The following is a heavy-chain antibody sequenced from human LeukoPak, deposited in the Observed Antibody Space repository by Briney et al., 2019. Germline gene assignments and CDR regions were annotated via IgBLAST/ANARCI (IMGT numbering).Heavy chain of an antibody. J-gene: IGHJ5*02. V-gene: IGHV3-7*01. CDR2: IKQDGSEK. Sequence: GGSLRLSCAASGFTFSSYWMSWVRQAPGKGLEWVANIKQDGSEKYYVDSVKGRFTISRDNAKNSLYLQMNSLRAEDTAVYYCARESFERITIFGVVSPSPYWFDPWGQGTLVTVSS. CDR3: ARESFERITIFGVVSPSPYWFDP. D-gene: IGHD3-3*01. CDR1: GFTFSSYW.